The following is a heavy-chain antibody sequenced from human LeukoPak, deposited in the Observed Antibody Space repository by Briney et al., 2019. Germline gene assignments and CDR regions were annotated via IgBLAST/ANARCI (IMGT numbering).Heavy chain of an antibody. CDR1: GYSFTSYW. J-gene: IGHJ4*02. CDR3: ARGGYSSSSTALFDY. V-gene: IGHV5-51*01. CDR2: IYPGDSDT. Sequence: GESLKISCKGSGYSFTSYWIGWVRQMPGKGLEWMGIIYPGDSDTRYSPSFQGQVTISADKSISTAYLQWSGLKASDTAMYYCARGGYSSSSTALFDYWGQGTLVTVSS. D-gene: IGHD6-6*01.